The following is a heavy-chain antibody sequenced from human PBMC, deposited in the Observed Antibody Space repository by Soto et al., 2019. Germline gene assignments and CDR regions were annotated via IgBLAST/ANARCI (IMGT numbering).Heavy chain of an antibody. J-gene: IGHJ4*02. CDR3: ARPLGYCSSTSCQYDY. CDR1: GGTFSSYA. CDR2: IIPIFGTA. Sequence: QVQLVQSGAEVKKPGSSVKVSCKASGGTFSSYAINWVRQAPGQGLEWMGGIIPIFGTANYAQKFQGRVTITADESTSTAYMELSSLRSEDTAVYYCARPLGYCSSTSCQYDYWGQGTLVTVSS. V-gene: IGHV1-69*01. D-gene: IGHD2-2*01.